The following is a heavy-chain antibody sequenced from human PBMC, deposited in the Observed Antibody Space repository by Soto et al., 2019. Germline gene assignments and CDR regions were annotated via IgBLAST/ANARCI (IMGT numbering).Heavy chain of an antibody. CDR1: GFTFSSYS. Sequence: PGGSLRLSCAASGFTFSSYSMNWVRQAPGKGLEWVSYISSSSSTIYYADSVKGRFTISRDNAKNSLYLQMNSLRDEDTAVYYCARDARGYDFWSDEYFQHWGXGTLVNVSS. D-gene: IGHD3-3*01. CDR2: ISSSSSTI. J-gene: IGHJ1*01. V-gene: IGHV3-48*02. CDR3: ARDARGYDFWSDEYFQH.